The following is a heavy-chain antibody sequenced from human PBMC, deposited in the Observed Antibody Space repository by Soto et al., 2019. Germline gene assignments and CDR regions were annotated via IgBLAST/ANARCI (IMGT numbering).Heavy chain of an antibody. J-gene: IGHJ6*02. CDR3: ARRGYDFWSGYYYYGMDV. CDR2: INHSGST. Sequence: SETLSLTCAVHGGSFIGYYWIWIRQPPGKGLEWIGEINHSGSTNYNPSLKSRVTISVDTSKNQFSLKLSSVTAADTAVYYCARRGYDFWSGYYYYGMDVWGQGTTVTVSS. CDR1: GGSFIGYY. D-gene: IGHD3-3*01. V-gene: IGHV4-34*01.